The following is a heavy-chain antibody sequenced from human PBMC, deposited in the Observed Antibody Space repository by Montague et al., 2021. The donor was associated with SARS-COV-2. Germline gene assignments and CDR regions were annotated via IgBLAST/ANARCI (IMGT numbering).Heavy chain of an antibody. CDR2: TYYRSKWYN. Sequence: CAISGDSVSRHSATWNWVRQSPSRGLEWLGRTYYRSKWYNDYAVSVRGRVTINPDTSKNQFSLQLNSVTPEDTAIYYCTSGREGNYNVMDVWGQGTTVTV. CDR3: TSGREGNYNVMDV. CDR1: GDSVSRHSAT. D-gene: IGHD3-10*01. V-gene: IGHV6-1*01. J-gene: IGHJ6*02.